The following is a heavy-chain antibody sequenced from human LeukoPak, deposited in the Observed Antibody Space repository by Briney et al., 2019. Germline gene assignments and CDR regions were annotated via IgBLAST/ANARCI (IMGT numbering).Heavy chain of an antibody. CDR2: ISYDARSN. J-gene: IGHJ6*03. V-gene: IGHV3-30*03. CDR1: GFTFSSYG. Sequence: GGSLRLSCVTSGFTFSSYGMHWVRQVPGKGLEWVAVISYDARSNYHVDSVKGRFTISRDNSKNTLYLQMNSLRVEDTAVYYCARAGDIVVVPAAMPDYYYMDVWGKGTTVTVSS. CDR3: ARAGDIVVVPAAMPDYYYMDV. D-gene: IGHD2-2*01.